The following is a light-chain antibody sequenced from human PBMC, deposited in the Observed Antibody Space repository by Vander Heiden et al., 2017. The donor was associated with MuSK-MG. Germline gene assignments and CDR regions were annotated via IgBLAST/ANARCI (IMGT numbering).Light chain of an antibody. CDR3: QQDNNWPLT. V-gene: IGKV3-15*01. CDR1: QSVSSN. Sequence: SVSPAESATLSSRASQSVSSNLAWYQQKPGQAPRLLVYGVSTRATGIPARFSGSGSGTDFTLTISSLQSEDFGIYYCQQDNNWPLTFGHGTKVDV. CDR2: GVS. J-gene: IGKJ3*01.